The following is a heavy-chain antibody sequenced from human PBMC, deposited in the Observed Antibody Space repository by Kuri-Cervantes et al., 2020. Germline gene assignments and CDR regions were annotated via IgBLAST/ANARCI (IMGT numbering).Heavy chain of an antibody. Sequence: ASVKVSCKASGYTFTSYGISWVRQAPGQGLEWMGWISAYNGNTNYAQKLQGRVTMTTDTSTSTAYMELRSLRSDGTAVYYCAGDLFTSQLYYYGMDVWGQGTTVT. CDR2: ISAYNGNT. J-gene: IGHJ6*01. D-gene: IGHD1-1*01. CDR3: AGDLFTSQLYYYGMDV. V-gene: IGHV1-18*01. CDR1: GYTFTSYG.